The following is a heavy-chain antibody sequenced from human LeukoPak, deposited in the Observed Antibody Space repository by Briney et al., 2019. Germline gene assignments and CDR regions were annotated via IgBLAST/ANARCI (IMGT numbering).Heavy chain of an antibody. CDR2: IYYSGNT. CDR1: GASISDYY. J-gene: IGHJ4*02. Sequence: SETLSLTCTVSGASISDYYWTWIRQPPGKGLEWIGHIYYSGNTIYNPSLKSRVTISIDTSKNQSSLKLSSVTAADTAVYYCARGEAGATTDFDYWGQGTLVTVSS. V-gene: IGHV4-59*01. CDR3: ARGEAGATTDFDY. D-gene: IGHD1-26*01.